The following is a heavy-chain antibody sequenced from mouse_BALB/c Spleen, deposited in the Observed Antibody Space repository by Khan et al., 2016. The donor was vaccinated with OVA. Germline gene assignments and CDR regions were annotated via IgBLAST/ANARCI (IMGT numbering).Heavy chain of an antibody. J-gene: IGHJ3*01. V-gene: IGHV1S81*02. CDR1: GYTFSNYY. D-gene: IGHD2-10*02. Sequence: VQLQESGAELVKPGASVKLSCKTSGYTFSNYYIYWVKQRPGQGLEWIGGINPSNGGANFNEKFKTKATLTVDKSSCKVYMQLTSLTSAVSAVYYCTRSGYANPFAYWGQGTLVTVSA. CDR3: TRSGYANPFAY. CDR2: INPSNGGA.